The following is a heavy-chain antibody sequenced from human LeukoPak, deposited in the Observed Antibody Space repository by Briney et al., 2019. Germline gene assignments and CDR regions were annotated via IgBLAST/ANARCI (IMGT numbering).Heavy chain of an antibody. CDR2: IRQDGSEK. CDR3: ARWGSELPDDAFDI. CDR1: GFTFSRYW. V-gene: IGHV3-7*01. J-gene: IGHJ3*02. D-gene: IGHD6-25*01. Sequence: GGSLRLSCAASGFTFSRYWMSWVRQAPGKGLEWVANIRQDGSEKHYLDSVKGRITISRDNAKNSLYLQMNSLRVEDTAVYFCARWGSELPDDAFDIWGQGAMVTVSS.